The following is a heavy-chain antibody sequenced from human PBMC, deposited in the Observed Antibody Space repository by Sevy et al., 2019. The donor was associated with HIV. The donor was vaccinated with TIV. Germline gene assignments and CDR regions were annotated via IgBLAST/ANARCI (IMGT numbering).Heavy chain of an antibody. Sequence: GGSLRLSCAASGFTFSSYAMSWVRQPPGKGLEWVSAITGTGSSTNYADSVKGRFTISRDNSKNTLYLQMNSLRAEDTAVYYCAKWGIWSPPTWFDPWGQGTLVTVSS. CDR3: AKWGIWSPPTWFDP. CDR2: ITGTGSST. J-gene: IGHJ5*02. D-gene: IGHD3-3*01. CDR1: GFTFSSYA. V-gene: IGHV3-23*01.